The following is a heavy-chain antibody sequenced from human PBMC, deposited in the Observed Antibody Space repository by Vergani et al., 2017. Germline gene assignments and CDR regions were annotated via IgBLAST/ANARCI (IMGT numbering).Heavy chain of an antibody. CDR1: GGSLSSGSYY. CDR2: IYISGST. Sequence: QVQLPESAPGLVKPSQTLSLTCTVSGGSLSSGSYYWSWIRQPAGKGLEWIGRIYISGSTNYKPSLKSRVTISVDTSKNQFSLKLSSVTAADTAVYYCASTVVAAALEFDYWGQGTLVTVSS. J-gene: IGHJ4*02. CDR3: ASTVVAAALEFDY. D-gene: IGHD2-2*01. V-gene: IGHV4-61*02.